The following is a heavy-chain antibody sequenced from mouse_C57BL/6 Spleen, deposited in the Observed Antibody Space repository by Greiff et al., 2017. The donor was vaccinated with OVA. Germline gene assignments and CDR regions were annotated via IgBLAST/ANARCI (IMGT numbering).Heavy chain of an antibody. V-gene: IGHV1-22*01. CDR3: ANPAWFAY. Sequence: EVQRVESGPELVKPGASVKMSCKASGYTFTDYNMHWVKQSHGKSLEWIGYINPNNGGTSYNQKFKGKATLTVNKSSSTAYMELRSLTSEDSAVYYCANPAWFAYWGQGTLVTVSA. CDR1: GYTFTDYN. J-gene: IGHJ3*01. CDR2: INPNNGGT.